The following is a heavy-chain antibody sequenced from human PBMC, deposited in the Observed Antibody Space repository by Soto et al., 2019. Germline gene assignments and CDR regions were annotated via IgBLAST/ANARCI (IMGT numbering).Heavy chain of an antibody. CDR2: ISSSSSTI. J-gene: IGHJ4*02. CDR1: GFTFSSYS. D-gene: IGHD3-22*01. V-gene: IGHV3-48*02. CDR3: ARGRDSSGYYYYFDY. Sequence: GGSLRLSCAASGFTFSSYSMNWVRQAPGKGLEWVSYISSSSSTIYYADSVKGRFTISRDNAKNSLYLQMNSLRDEDTAVYYCARGRDSSGYYYYFDYWGQGPLVTVSS.